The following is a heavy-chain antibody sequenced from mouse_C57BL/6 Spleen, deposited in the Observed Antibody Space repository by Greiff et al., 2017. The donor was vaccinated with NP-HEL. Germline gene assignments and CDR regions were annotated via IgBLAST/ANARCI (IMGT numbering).Heavy chain of an antibody. D-gene: IGHD2-1*01. CDR2: INPNNGGT. CDR1: GYTFTDYN. J-gene: IGHJ4*01. CDR3: ARTGGNYGFYYAMDY. V-gene: IGHV1-22*01. Sequence: VQLKESGPELVKPGASVKMSCKASGYTFTDYNMHWVKQSHGKSLEWVGYINPNNGGTSYNQKFKGKATLTVNKSSSTAYMELRSLTSEDSAVYYCARTGGNYGFYYAMDYWGKGTSVTVSS.